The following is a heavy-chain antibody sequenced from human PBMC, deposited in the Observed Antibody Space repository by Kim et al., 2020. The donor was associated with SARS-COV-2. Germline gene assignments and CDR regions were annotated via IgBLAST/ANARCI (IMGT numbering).Heavy chain of an antibody. J-gene: IGHJ4*02. D-gene: IGHD1-26*01. Sequence: ASVKVSCKASGYTFTSYFMHWVRQAPGQGLEWMGIINTSDGITNYAQKFQGRVTMTRDTSTSTVYMELSSLRSEDKAVYYCTKYSGRNPFAYWGQGTLVT. CDR3: TKYSGRNPFAY. V-gene: IGHV1-46*01. CDR2: INTSDGIT. CDR1: GYTFTSYF.